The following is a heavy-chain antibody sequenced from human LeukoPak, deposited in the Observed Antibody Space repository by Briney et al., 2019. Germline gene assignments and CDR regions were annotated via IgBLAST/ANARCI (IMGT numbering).Heavy chain of an antibody. CDR1: GYTFTDYY. J-gene: IGHJ5*02. CDR3: ARLTVDCYTS. Sequence: ASVKVSCKTSGYTFTDYYIHWVRQAPGQGLEWMGWISPKHGGTKFAQKFVGRVSMTTDTSVSTAYMELSSLRSNDTAVYYCARLTVDCYTSWGQGSLVIVSS. V-gene: IGHV1-2*02. CDR2: ISPKHGGT. D-gene: IGHD2-2*02.